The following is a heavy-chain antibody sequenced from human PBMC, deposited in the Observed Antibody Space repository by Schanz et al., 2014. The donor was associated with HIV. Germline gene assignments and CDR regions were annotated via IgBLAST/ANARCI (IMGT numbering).Heavy chain of an antibody. V-gene: IGHV4-61*01. D-gene: IGHD6-6*01. J-gene: IGHJ6*02. CDR3: ARYPRLIEFGSPQGLDV. CDR1: GGSVRRESYY. CDR2: TYHSGIT. Sequence: QVQLQESGPGLVKPSATLSLTCTVSGGSVRRESYYWSWIRQPPGKGLEWIGYTYHSGITNYNPSLKSRVSISVDTSENQFSLKLSSGTAADTAVYYCARYPRLIEFGSPQGLDVWGQGTTVTVSS.